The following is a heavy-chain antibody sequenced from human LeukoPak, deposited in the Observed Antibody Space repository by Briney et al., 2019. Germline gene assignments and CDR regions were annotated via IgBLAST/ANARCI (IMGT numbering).Heavy chain of an antibody. Sequence: RTGRSLILSCVASGFTFKSYGMHWVRQAPGKGLEWVAIIWYDGSNKYYADFVKGRFTTSRDNSKNTLYLQMNSLRADDTAVYYCARVSGYSGTWYVDYWGQGTLVTVSS. D-gene: IGHD6-13*01. V-gene: IGHV3-33*01. CDR1: GFTFKSYG. CDR2: IWYDGSNK. CDR3: ARVSGYSGTWYVDY. J-gene: IGHJ4*02.